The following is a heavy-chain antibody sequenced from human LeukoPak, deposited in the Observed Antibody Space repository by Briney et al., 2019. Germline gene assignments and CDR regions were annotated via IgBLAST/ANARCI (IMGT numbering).Heavy chain of an antibody. Sequence: GGSLRLSCAASGFTFSSYWMSWVRQAPGKGLEWVANIHQDGNEKYYVDSVKGRFTISRDNAKNSLYLQMNSLRAEGTAVYYCARDYWGRNCGSGSCYEDYWGQGTLVTVSS. J-gene: IGHJ4*02. CDR2: IHQDGNEK. D-gene: IGHD2-15*01. V-gene: IGHV3-7*03. CDR1: GFTFSSYW. CDR3: ARDYWGRNCGSGSCYEDY.